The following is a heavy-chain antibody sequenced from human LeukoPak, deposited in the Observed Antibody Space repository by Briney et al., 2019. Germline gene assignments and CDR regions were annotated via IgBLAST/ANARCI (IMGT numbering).Heavy chain of an antibody. V-gene: IGHV4-61*02. CDR2: IYTSGST. CDR3: ARGGNQIDY. D-gene: IGHD4-23*01. CDR1: GGSISSGSYY. J-gene: IGHJ4*02. Sequence: KPSQTLSLTCTVSGGSISSGSYYWSWIRQPAGKGLEWIGRIYTSGSTNYNPSLKSRVTISVDTSKNQFFLKLSSVTAADTAVYYCARGGNQIDYWGQGTLVTVSS.